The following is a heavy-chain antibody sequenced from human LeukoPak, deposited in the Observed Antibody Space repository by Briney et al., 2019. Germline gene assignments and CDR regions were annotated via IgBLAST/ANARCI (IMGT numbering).Heavy chain of an antibody. CDR2: INHSGST. V-gene: IGHV4-34*01. CDR3: ARITGTTFMDY. D-gene: IGHD1-7*01. Sequence: PSETLSLTCAVYGGSFSGYYWSWIRQPPGKGLEWMGEINHSGSTNYNPSLKSRVTISVDTSKNQFSLKLSSVTAADTAVYYCARITGTTFMDYWGRGTLVTVSS. J-gene: IGHJ4*02. CDR1: GGSFSGYY.